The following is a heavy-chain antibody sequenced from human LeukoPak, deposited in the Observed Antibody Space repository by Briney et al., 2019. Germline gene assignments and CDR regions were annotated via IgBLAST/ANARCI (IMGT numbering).Heavy chain of an antibody. CDR1: GFTFSSYW. V-gene: IGHV3-7*04. D-gene: IGHD1-1*01. CDR3: ARDSTGTVFDL. J-gene: IGHJ4*02. CDR2: IRQDGSES. Sequence: GGSLRLSCVASGFTFSSYWMTWVRQAPGKGLEWVAQIRQDGSESYSVDSVRGRFTISRDNAKNSVYLQMNSLRPEDTAVYYCARDSTGTVFDLWGQGTLVTVSS.